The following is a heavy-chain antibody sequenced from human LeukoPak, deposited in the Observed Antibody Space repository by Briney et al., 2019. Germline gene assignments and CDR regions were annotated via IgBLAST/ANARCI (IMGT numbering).Heavy chain of an antibody. CDR2: ISTSGNT. CDR1: GDSMGNDY. V-gene: IGHV4-4*07. CDR3: ARNELRSYGLVHY. D-gene: IGHD1-26*01. J-gene: IGHJ4*02. Sequence: PSETLSLICTVSGDSMGNDYWSWMRQSAGKGPEWIGRISTSGNTDYNPSLRSRVTMSMDTSRNQFSLTLTSMTAADTAVYYCARNELRSYGLVHYWGQGTLVTVSS.